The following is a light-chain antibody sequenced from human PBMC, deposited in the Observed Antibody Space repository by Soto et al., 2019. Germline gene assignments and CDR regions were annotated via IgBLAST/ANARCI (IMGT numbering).Light chain of an antibody. CDR1: TGAVTSGYY. J-gene: IGLJ2*01. Sequence: QAVVSQGPSLTVSPGGTVTLTCASSTGAVTSGYYPNWFQQKPGQAPRALIYSTSNKQSWTPARFSGSLLGGKAALTLSGVQPEDEAEYYCLLYYGGAQVFGGGTKLTVL. CDR2: STS. CDR3: LLYYGGAQV. V-gene: IGLV7-43*01.